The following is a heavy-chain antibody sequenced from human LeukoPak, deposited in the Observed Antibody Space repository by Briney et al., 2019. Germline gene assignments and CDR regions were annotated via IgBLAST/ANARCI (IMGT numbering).Heavy chain of an antibody. CDR1: GDSISSGDYY. Sequence: SETLSLTCTVSGDSISSGDYYWSWIRQPPGKGLEWIGYIYYSGSTYYNPSLKSRVTISVDTSKNQFSLKLSSVTAADTAVYYCARGRYYSYYMDVWGKGTTVTVSS. CDR2: IYYSGST. V-gene: IGHV4-30-4*01. J-gene: IGHJ6*03. CDR3: ARGRYYSYYMDV.